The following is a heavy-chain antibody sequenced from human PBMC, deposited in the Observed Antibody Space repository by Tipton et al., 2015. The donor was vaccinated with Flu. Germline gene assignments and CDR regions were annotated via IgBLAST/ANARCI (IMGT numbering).Heavy chain of an antibody. CDR1: GFTFSGYG. Sequence: SLRLSCAASGFTFSGYGMHWVRQAPGKGLEWVAFIRHDESDKYYADSVKGRFTISRDNSKNALYLLISSLRPDDTAVYYCAKDGWDTSGWYPFDYWGQGTLVTVSA. J-gene: IGHJ4*02. CDR2: IRHDESDK. V-gene: IGHV3-30*02. CDR3: AKDGWDTSGWYPFDY. D-gene: IGHD6-19*01.